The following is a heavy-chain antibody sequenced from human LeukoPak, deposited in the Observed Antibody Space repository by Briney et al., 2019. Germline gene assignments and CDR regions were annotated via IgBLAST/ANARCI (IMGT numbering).Heavy chain of an antibody. CDR1: GGSLSSASYF. V-gene: IGHV4-39*01. J-gene: IGHJ3*01. CDR3: AKAGVRYSASSGLYAFDF. D-gene: IGHD3-22*01. Sequence: SETLSLTCTVSGGSLSSASYFWRWIRQPPGRGVEWIGTIYYYWRTYYNASLKSRVTMSGDTARRQFSLRRSSVNGADTAVYYCAKAGVRYSASSGLYAFDFWGRGTMVPVSS. CDR2: IYYYWRT.